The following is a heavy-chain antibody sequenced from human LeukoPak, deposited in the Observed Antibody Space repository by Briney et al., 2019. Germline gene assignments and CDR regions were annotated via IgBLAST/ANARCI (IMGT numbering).Heavy chain of an antibody. J-gene: IGHJ4*02. CDR2: ISYDGSSK. CDR3: AKNLGSPKTY. CDR1: GFTFSSYG. D-gene: IGHD1-26*01. Sequence: GGSLRLSCAASGFTFSSYGMHWVRQAPGKGLEWVAVISYDGSSKYYADSVKGRFTISRDNSKNTLYLQMNSLRAEDTAVYYCAKNLGSPKTYWGQGTLVTVSS. V-gene: IGHV3-30*18.